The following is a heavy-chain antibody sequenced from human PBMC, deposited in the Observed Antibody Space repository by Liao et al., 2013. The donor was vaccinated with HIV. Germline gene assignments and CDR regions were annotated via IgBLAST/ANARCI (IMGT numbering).Heavy chain of an antibody. Sequence: QVQLHQWGAGLLKPSETLSLTCAVSGASFSHYYWSWIRQPPGKGLEWIAEINHSGTATYHPSLESRVTISVDTSRNQFSLNLTSVTAADTAVYYCARVTVGRWLTLRRENLGAYWGPGLLVAVSS. CDR3: ARVTVGRWLTLRRENLGAY. D-gene: IGHD5-24*01. V-gene: IGHV4-34*01. J-gene: IGHJ4*02. CDR1: GASFSHYY. CDR2: INHSGTA.